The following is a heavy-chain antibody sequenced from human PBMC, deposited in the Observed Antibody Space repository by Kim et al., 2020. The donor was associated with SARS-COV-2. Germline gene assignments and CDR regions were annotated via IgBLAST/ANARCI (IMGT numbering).Heavy chain of an antibody. J-gene: IGHJ4*02. Sequence: SETLSLTCTVSGGSISSYYWSWIRQPPGKGLEWIGYINYSGSTNYNPSLKSRVTISVDTSKNQFSLKLSSVTAADTTVYYCARAGYSSTLFDYWGQGTLVTVSS. V-gene: IGHV4-59*01. D-gene: IGHD6-19*01. CDR3: ARAGYSSTLFDY. CDR2: INYSGST. CDR1: GGSISSYY.